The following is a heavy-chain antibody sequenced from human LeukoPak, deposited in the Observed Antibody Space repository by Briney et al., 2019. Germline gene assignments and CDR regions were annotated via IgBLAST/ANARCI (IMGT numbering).Heavy chain of an antibody. D-gene: IGHD3-10*01. J-gene: IGHJ4*02. CDR1: GGSFSGYY. CDR3: ASRDSEIGSFYFDY. Sequence: SETLSLTCAVYGGSFSGYYWSWIRQPPGKGLEWIGEINHSGSTNYNPSLKSRVTISVDTSKNQFSLKLSSVTAADTAVYYCASRDSEIGSFYFDYWGQGTLVTVSS. V-gene: IGHV4-34*01. CDR2: INHSGST.